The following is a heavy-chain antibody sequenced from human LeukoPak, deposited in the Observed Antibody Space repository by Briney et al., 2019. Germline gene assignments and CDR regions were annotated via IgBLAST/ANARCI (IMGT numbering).Heavy chain of an antibody. D-gene: IGHD5-12*01. V-gene: IGHV3-66*01. CDR2: AYSGGNT. J-gene: IGHJ4*02. Sequence: GESLRLSCAASGFTVRSHHMSWVRQAPGKGLEWVSIAYSGGNTFYADSVKGRFTIFRDNSNTLYLQMNSLPVGDTAVYYCARDRSGYEYLDLWGQGTLLTVSS. CDR3: ARDRSGYEYLDL. CDR1: GFTVRSHH.